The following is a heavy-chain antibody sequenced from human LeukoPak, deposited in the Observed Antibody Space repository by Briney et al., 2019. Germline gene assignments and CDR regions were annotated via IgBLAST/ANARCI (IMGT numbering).Heavy chain of an antibody. Sequence: QPGGSLRLSCAASGFTFSSYAMSWVRQAPGKGLEWVSAISGSGGSTYYADSVKGRFTISRDNSKNTLYLQMNSLRAEDTAVYYCAKFPWFKARYDYVWGSYMGYFDYWGQGTLVTVSS. CDR1: GFTFSSYA. J-gene: IGHJ4*02. CDR3: AKFPWFKARYDYVWGSYMGYFDY. V-gene: IGHV3-23*01. CDR2: ISGSGGST. D-gene: IGHD3-16*01.